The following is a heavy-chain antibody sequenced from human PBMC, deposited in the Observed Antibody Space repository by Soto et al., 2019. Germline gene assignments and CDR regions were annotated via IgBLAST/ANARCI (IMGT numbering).Heavy chain of an antibody. CDR1: GYTFTSYD. D-gene: IGHD3-10*01. CDR2: MNPNSGNT. V-gene: IGHV1-8*01. Sequence: ASVKVSCKASGYTFTSYDINWVRQATGQGLEWMGWMNPNSGNTGYAQKFQGRVPMTRNTSISTAYMELSSLRSEDTAVYYCARVRGSGSSQDFDYWGQGTLVTVAS. J-gene: IGHJ4*02. CDR3: ARVRGSGSSQDFDY.